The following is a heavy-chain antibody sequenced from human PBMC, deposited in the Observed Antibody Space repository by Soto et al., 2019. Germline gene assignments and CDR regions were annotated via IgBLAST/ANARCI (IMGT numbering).Heavy chain of an antibody. CDR2: FDPEDGET. Sequence: ASVKVSCKVSGYTLTELSMHWVRQAPGKGLEWMGGFDPEDGETIYAQKFQGRVTMTEDTSTDTAYMELSSLRSEDTAVYYCATVSTIYCSGGSCYSPYYYYMDVWGKGTTVTVSS. CDR1: GYTLTELS. V-gene: IGHV1-24*01. CDR3: ATVSTIYCSGGSCYSPYYYYMDV. D-gene: IGHD2-15*01. J-gene: IGHJ6*03.